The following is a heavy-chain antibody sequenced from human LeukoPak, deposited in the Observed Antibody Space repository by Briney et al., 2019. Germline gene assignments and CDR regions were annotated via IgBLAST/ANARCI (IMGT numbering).Heavy chain of an antibody. J-gene: IGHJ5*02. CDR1: GGSFSGYY. CDR3: ARGRFGYSSGWYNWFDP. D-gene: IGHD6-19*01. Sequence: PSETLSLTCAVYGGSFSGYYWSWIRQPPGKGLEWIGEINHSGSTNYNPSLKSRVTISVDTSKNQFSLKLSSVTAADTAVYYCARGRFGYSSGWYNWFDPWGQGTLVTVSS. V-gene: IGHV4-34*01. CDR2: INHSGST.